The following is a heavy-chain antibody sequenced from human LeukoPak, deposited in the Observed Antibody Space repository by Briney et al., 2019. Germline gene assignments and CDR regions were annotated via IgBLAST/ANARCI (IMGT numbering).Heavy chain of an antibody. CDR1: GGSIRSSYYY. Sequence: PSETLSLTCTVSGGSIRSSYYYWGWIRQPPGKGLEWIGSIYHSGSTNYNPSLKSRVTISVDKSKNQFSLKLTSVTAADTAVYYCARDYHDSSLDYWGQGTLVTVSS. J-gene: IGHJ4*02. CDR3: ARDYHDSSLDY. CDR2: IYHSGST. V-gene: IGHV4-39*07. D-gene: IGHD3-22*01.